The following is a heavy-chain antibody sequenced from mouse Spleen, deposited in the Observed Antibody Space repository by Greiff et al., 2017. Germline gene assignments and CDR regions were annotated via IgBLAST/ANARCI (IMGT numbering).Heavy chain of an antibody. V-gene: IGHV2-9-1*01. CDR2: IWTGGGT. Sequence: QVQLKESGPGLVAPSQSLSITCTVSGFSLTSYATSWVRQPPGKGLEWLGVIWTGGGTNYNSALKSRLSISKDNSKSQVFLKMNSLQTDDTARYYCATHYYGSSYNAMDYWGQGTSVTVSS. J-gene: IGHJ4*01. D-gene: IGHD1-1*01. CDR1: GFSLTSYA. CDR3: ATHYYGSSYNAMDY.